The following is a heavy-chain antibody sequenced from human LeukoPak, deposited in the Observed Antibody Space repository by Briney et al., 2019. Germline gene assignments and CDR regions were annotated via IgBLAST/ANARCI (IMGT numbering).Heavy chain of an antibody. CDR3: AKHMRATNTYSFFGLDV. V-gene: IGHV3-9*01. J-gene: IGHJ6*02. CDR2: INWNGGGT. CDR1: GFTFKDYR. Sequence: GGSLRLSCAATGFTFKDYRMHWVRQPPGKGLEWVSSINWNGGGTDYADSVKGRFTISRDNAKNSLYLQLSSLRPEDTALYYCAKHMRATNTYSFFGLDVWGQGTTVTVSS. D-gene: IGHD1-26*01.